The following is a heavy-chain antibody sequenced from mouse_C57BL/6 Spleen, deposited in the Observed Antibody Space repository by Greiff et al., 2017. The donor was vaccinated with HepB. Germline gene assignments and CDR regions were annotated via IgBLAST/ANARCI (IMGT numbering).Heavy chain of an antibody. CDR1: GYTFTDYY. D-gene: IGHD1-1*01. V-gene: IGHV1-26*01. CDR2: INPNNGGT. CDR3: AREGVLLRYPYFDY. Sequence: EVQLQQSGPELVKPGASVKISCKASGYTFTDYYMNWVKQSHGKSLEWIGDINPNNGGTSYNQKFKGKATLTVDKSSSTAYMELRSLTSEDSAVYYCAREGVLLRYPYFDYWGQGTTLTVSS. J-gene: IGHJ2*01.